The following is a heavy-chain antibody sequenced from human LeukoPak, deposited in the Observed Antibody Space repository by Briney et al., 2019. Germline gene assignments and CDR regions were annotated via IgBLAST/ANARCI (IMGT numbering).Heavy chain of an antibody. CDR3: ARDLRNSLDY. J-gene: IGHJ4*02. V-gene: IGHV3-74*01. D-gene: IGHD1-7*01. CDR2: INSDGSST. Sequence: PGGSLRLSCAASGFTFSSYWMHWVRQAPGKGLVRVSRINSDGSSTSYADSVKGRFTISRDNAKNTLYLQMNSLRAEDTAVYYCARDLRNSLDYWGQGTLVTVSS. CDR1: GFTFSSYW.